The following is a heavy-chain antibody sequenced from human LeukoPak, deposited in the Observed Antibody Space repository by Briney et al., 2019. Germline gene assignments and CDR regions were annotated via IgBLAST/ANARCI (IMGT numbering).Heavy chain of an antibody. D-gene: IGHD2-2*01. CDR3: ARRCVSISCYFF. Sequence: SETLSLTCTVPGGSLSSSSYYWGWIRHPPGNGLGWIGNIFYSGSTNYNPPLKSRVTISVDASKNPFSLKLTSVTAADTALYYCARRCVSISCYFFWGQGTLVTVSS. CDR2: IFYSGST. CDR1: GGSLSSSSYY. J-gene: IGHJ4*02. V-gene: IGHV4-39*01.